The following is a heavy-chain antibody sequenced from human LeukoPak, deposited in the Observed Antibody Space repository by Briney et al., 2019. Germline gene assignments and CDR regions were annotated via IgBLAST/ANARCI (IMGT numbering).Heavy chain of an antibody. D-gene: IGHD1-26*01. CDR2: ISYDGSNK. CDR3: ARVELKVVDY. V-gene: IGHV3-30-3*01. J-gene: IGHJ4*02. Sequence: GGSLRLSCAASGFTFSSYAMHCVRQAPGKGLEWVAVISYDGSNKYYADSVKGRFTISRDNPKNTLYLQMNSLRAEDTAVYYCARVELKVVDYWGQGTLVTVSS. CDR1: GFTFSSYA.